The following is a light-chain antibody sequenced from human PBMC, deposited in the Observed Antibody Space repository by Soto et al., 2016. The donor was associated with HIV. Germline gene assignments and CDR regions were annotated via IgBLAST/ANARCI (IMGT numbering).Light chain of an antibody. J-gene: IGKJ3*01. Sequence: DIQMTQSPSSVSASVGDRVTITCRASQAIDSRLAWYQQKPGKAPELLITATSTLQNGVPSKFSGTASGGTGTDFTLTIDSLQPEDFATYYCQQTDSFPFTFGPGT. CDR2: ATS. CDR3: QQTDSFPFT. CDR1: QAIDSR. V-gene: IGKV1-12*01.